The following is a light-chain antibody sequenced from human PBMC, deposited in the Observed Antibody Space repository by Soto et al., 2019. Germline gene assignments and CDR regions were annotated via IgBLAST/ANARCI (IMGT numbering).Light chain of an antibody. CDR2: DAS. CDR3: QQYNVYPYT. V-gene: IGKV1-5*01. CDR1: QSTSRW. J-gene: IGKJ2*01. Sequence: DIHMTQSPSTLSAFVGDRVTITCRASQSTSRWLAWYQQKPGKAPKLLIYDASNLESGVPSRFSGWGSGTEFTLTISSLQPDDFATYYCQQYNVYPYTFGPGTKV.